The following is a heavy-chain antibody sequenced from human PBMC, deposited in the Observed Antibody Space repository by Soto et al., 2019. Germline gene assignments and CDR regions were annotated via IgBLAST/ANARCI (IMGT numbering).Heavy chain of an antibody. Sequence: GGSLRLSCAASGFSFSSYEMNWVHQAPGKGLEWISHISSSDSIYYADSVKGRFTISRANAKSSLYLQMNSLRAEDTAVYYCARSSGSYRPFDSWGQGTLVTVSS. D-gene: IGHD3-22*01. CDR1: GFSFSSYE. CDR2: ISSSDSI. V-gene: IGHV3-48*03. J-gene: IGHJ4*02. CDR3: ARSSGSYRPFDS.